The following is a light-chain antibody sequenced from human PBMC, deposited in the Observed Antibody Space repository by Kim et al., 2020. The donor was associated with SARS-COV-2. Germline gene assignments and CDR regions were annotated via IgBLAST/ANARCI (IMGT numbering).Light chain of an antibody. CDR1: SLRNYY. Sequence: ALGQTIRISCQGDSLRNYYATWYQQKPGQAPVLVIYATHNRPSVIPDRFSGSSSGNTASLTITGAQAEDEAYYYCNSRDTSGNVVFGGGTQLTVL. CDR2: ATH. V-gene: IGLV3-19*01. J-gene: IGLJ2*01. CDR3: NSRDTSGNVV.